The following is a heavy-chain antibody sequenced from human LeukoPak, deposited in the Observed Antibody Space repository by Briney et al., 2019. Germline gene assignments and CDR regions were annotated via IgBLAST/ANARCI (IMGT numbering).Heavy chain of an antibody. J-gene: IGHJ4*02. Sequence: SETLSLTCTVSGGSISSYYWSWIRQPPGKGLEWNGYIYYSGSTNYNPSLKSRVTISVDTSKNQFSLKLSSVTAADTAVYYCARVVGTGSFAFDYWGQGTLVTVSS. CDR1: GGSISSYY. V-gene: IGHV4-59*08. CDR3: ARVVGTGSFAFDY. CDR2: IYYSGST. D-gene: IGHD6-19*01.